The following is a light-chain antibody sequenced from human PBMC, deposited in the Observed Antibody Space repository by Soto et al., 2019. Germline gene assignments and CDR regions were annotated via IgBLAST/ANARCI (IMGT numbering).Light chain of an antibody. J-gene: IGKJ4*01. CDR3: QHYNNWPLS. Sequence: EIVMTQSPATLSVSPGERATLSCRASQSVSTNLAWYQQKPGQAPRLLIYGAFTGATGIPARFSGSGSGTKFTLAISSLQSEDFAVYYCQHYNNWPLSFGGGTKV. V-gene: IGKV3-15*01. CDR2: GAF. CDR1: QSVSTN.